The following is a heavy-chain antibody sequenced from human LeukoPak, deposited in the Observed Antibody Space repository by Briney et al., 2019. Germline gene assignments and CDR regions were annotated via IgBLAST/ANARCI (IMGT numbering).Heavy chain of an antibody. CDR1: GFTLSNSW. V-gene: IGHV3-74*01. CDR2: IDPDGNT. CDR3: ARDVRGPHDF. D-gene: IGHD2/OR15-2a*01. J-gene: IGHJ4*02. Sequence: PGGSLRLSCAASGFTLSNSWMHWVRQAPGKGLVWVSRIDPDGNTDYADSVKGRFTISRDNAKNTLYLQMNSLRAEDTAVYRCARDVRGPHDFWGLGTLVTVSS.